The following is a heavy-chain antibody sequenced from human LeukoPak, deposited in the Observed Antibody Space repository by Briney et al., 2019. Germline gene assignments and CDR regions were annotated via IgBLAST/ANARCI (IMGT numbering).Heavy chain of an antibody. Sequence: PGGSLRLSCAASGFTFDDYGMSWVRQAPGKGLEWGSGINWNGGSTGYADSVKGRFTISRDNAKNSLYLQMNSLRAEDTALYYCARDSIYYDSSGYYSNAFDIWGQGTMVTVSS. V-gene: IGHV3-20*04. J-gene: IGHJ3*02. CDR3: ARDSIYYDSSGYYSNAFDI. D-gene: IGHD3-22*01. CDR2: INWNGGST. CDR1: GFTFDDYG.